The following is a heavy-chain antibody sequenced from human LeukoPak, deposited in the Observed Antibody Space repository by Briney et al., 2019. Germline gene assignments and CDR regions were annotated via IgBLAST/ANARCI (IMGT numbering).Heavy chain of an antibody. CDR2: MNPNSGNT. V-gene: IGHV1-8*01. Sequence: GASVTVSCKASGYTFTSYDINWVRQAAGQGPEWMGWMNPNSGNTGYAQKYLGRVTMTRNTSISTAYMELSSLRSEDTAVYYCASRATKALTDYYKGMDVWGQGTTVTVSS. J-gene: IGHJ6*02. CDR3: ASRATKALTDYYKGMDV. D-gene: IGHD3-9*01. CDR1: GYTFTSYD.